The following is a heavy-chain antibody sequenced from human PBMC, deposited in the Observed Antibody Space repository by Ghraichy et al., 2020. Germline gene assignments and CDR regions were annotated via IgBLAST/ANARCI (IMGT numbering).Heavy chain of an antibody. CDR1: VDSIISTNW. Sequence: SETLSLTCTVSVDSIISTNWWSWVRQPPGKGLEWIGGIYHSGSTDYNPSLKSRITISVDKSKNQFSLKLTSVTAADTAVYYCARDLVDYYYFGMDVWGPGTTVTV. CDR3: ARDLVDYYYFGMDV. D-gene: IGHD3-10*01. CDR2: IYHSGST. J-gene: IGHJ6*01. V-gene: IGHV4-4*02.